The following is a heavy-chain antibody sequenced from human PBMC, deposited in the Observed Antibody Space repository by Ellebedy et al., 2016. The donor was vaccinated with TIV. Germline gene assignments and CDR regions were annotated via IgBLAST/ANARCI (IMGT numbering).Heavy chain of an antibody. J-gene: IGHJ4*02. CDR1: GYTFINYD. CDR2: ISADNGDT. V-gene: IGHV1-18*01. D-gene: IGHD2-15*01. CDR3: ASSLEAWYGD. Sequence: ASVKVSXXASGYTFINYDITWVRQAPGQGLEWMGCISADNGDTNYAQKFQGRVTMTTEKSTTTAYMKLRGLRSDDTAVYFCASSLEAWYGDWGQGTLVTVSS.